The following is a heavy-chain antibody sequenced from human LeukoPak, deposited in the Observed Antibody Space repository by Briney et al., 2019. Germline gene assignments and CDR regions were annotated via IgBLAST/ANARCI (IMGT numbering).Heavy chain of an antibody. V-gene: IGHV3-23*01. CDR1: GFTFDDYG. Sequence: PGGSLRLSCVASGFTFDDYGMSWVRQAPGKGLEWVSVISGSGGITYYADSVKGRFTISRDNAKDSLYLQMDSLRAEDTAVYYCAKRVYGSSAYYGYFDSWGQGTLVTVSS. CDR3: AKRVYGSSAYYGYFDS. D-gene: IGHD3-22*01. CDR2: ISGSGGIT. J-gene: IGHJ4*02.